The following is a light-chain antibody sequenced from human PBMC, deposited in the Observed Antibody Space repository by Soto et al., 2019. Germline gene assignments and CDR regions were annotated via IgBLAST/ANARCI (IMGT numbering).Light chain of an antibody. V-gene: IGKV2-28*01. CDR3: MQSLQSRA. CDR1: QSLLHGNGYTY. CDR2: MGS. J-gene: IGKJ4*01. Sequence: DIEVTQSPVSMPVTPGETASIACRSSQSLLHGNGYTYLDWYLQKPGQSPQLLIYMGSNRASGVPDRFSGSGSGTDFTLKISRVEAEDVGVYYCMQSLQSRAFGGGTKVDIK.